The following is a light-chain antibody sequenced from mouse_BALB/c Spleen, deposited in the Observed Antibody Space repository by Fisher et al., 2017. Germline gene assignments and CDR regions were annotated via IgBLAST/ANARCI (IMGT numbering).Light chain of an antibody. Sequence: IVMTQTTALMSASPGEKVTMTCSASSSVSYMHWYQQKSGTSPKRWIYDTSKLASGVPARFSGSGSGTSYSLTISRMEAEDAATYYCQQWSSYPLTFGAGTKLELK. CDR1: SSVSY. V-gene: IGKV4-59*01. CDR3: QQWSSYPLT. CDR2: DTS. J-gene: IGKJ5*01.